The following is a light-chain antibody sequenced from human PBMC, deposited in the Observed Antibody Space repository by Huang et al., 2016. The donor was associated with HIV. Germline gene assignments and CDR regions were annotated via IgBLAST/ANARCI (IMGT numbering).Light chain of an antibody. CDR3: QQSYNLPYT. J-gene: IGKJ2*01. CDR1: QSITTY. CDR2: ATS. V-gene: IGKV1-39*01. Sequence: DIQMTQSQPSLSACLGDRVTITCRASQSITTYLNWYRHKPGEAPELLIHATSTLQNGVPSRFIGGGSGTDFTLTITNLQPEDVASYYCQQSYNLPYTFGRGTKVDIK.